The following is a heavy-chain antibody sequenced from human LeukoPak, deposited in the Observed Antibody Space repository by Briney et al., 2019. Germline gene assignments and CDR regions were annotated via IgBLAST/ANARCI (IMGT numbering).Heavy chain of an antibody. CDR1: GGSISSYY. V-gene: IGHV4-59*01. Sequence: SETLSLTCTVPGGSISSYYWSWIRQPPGKGLEWIGYIYYSGSTNYNPSLKSRVTISVDTSKNQFSLKLSSVTAADTAVYYCASHCSGGSCYKYWGQGTLVTVSS. D-gene: IGHD2-15*01. J-gene: IGHJ4*02. CDR3: ASHCSGGSCYKY. CDR2: IYYSGST.